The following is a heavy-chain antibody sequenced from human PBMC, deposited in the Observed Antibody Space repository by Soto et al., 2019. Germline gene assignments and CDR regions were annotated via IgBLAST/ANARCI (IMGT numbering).Heavy chain of an antibody. CDR2: IYYSGST. Sequence: PSETLSLTCTVSGGSVSSGSYYWSWIRQPPGKGLEWIGYIYYSGSTNYNPSLKSRVTISVDTSKNQFSLKLSSVTAADTAVYYCAGQGSTNYYYYGMDVWGQGTTVTVSS. V-gene: IGHV4-61*01. CDR3: AGQGSTNYYYYGMDV. J-gene: IGHJ6*02. CDR1: GGSVSSGSYY.